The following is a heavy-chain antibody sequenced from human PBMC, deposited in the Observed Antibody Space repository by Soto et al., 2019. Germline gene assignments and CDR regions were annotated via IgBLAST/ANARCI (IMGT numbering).Heavy chain of an antibody. Sequence: GASVKLSCKASGYTFTGYYMHWVRQAPGQGLEWMGWINPNSGGTNYAQKFQGRVTMTRDTSISTAYMELSRLRSDDTAVYYCASIYYYDSSGYYRYFDYWGQGTLVTVSS. J-gene: IGHJ4*02. D-gene: IGHD3-22*01. V-gene: IGHV1-2*02. CDR3: ASIYYYDSSGYYRYFDY. CDR2: INPNSGGT. CDR1: GYTFTGYY.